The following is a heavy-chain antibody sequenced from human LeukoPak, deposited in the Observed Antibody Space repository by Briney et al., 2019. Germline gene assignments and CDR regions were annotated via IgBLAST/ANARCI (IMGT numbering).Heavy chain of an antibody. Sequence: NSSETLSLTCTASGGSISSYYWSWIRQPPGKGLEWIGYIYTSGSTKYNPSLKSRDTISVDTTKSQYSLKLSSVSAADTAVYYCARRPCSSTSFHHYFDYWGQGTLVTVSS. J-gene: IGHJ4*01. V-gene: IGHV4-4*09. CDR2: IYTSGST. CDR3: ARRPCSSTSFHHYFDY. CDR1: GGSISSYY. D-gene: IGHD2-2*01.